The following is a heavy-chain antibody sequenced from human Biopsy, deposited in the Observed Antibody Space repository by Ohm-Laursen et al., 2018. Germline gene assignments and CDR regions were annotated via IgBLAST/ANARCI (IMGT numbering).Heavy chain of an antibody. J-gene: IGHJ5*02. D-gene: IGHD3-22*01. V-gene: IGHV4-39*01. CDR2: IFYRGST. CDR3: ARDYDTSGYYYVS. CDR1: GGAICSYY. Sequence: SETLSLTCTVSGGAICSYYWGWIRQPPGKGLEWIGRIFYRGSTHYKPSLKSRVNISVDTSKNQFSLKLNSVTAADTAVYYCARDYDTSGYYYVSWGQGTLVTVSS.